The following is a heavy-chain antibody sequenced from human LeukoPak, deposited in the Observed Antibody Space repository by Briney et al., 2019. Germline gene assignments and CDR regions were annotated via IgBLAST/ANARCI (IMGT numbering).Heavy chain of an antibody. CDR3: ARGTENRFDP. CDR1: GYTFTSYY. J-gene: IGHJ5*02. CDR2: INPSGDST. Sequence: AAAKVSCKASGYTFTSYYIHWVRQAPGQGLEWMGIINPSGDSTNYAQKFQGRVTMTRDTSTSTVYMELSSLRSEDTAVYYCARGTENRFDPWGQGTLVTVS. V-gene: IGHV1-46*01.